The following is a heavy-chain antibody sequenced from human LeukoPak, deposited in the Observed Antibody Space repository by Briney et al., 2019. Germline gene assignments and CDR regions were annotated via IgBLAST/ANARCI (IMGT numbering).Heavy chain of an antibody. V-gene: IGHV3-23*01. Sequence: GGSLRLSCAASGFTVSNNYMTWVRQAPGKGLEWVSVISVSGGSTTYADSVKGRFTISRDISKNTLYLQMNSLRAEDTAVYYCAKDGSSGYYYFDYWGQGTLVTVSS. CDR2: ISVSGGST. D-gene: IGHD3-22*01. J-gene: IGHJ4*02. CDR3: AKDGSSGYYYFDY. CDR1: GFTVSNNY.